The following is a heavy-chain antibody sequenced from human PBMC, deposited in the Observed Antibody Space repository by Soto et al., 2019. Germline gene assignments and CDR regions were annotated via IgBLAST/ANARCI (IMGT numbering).Heavy chain of an antibody. CDR1: GFTFSSYA. CDR3: AKGLIGTMVRGVIHWFDP. D-gene: IGHD3-10*01. V-gene: IGHV3-23*01. CDR2: ISGSGGST. Sequence: GESLKISCAASGFTFSSYAMSWVRQAPGKGLEWVSAISGSGGSTYYADSVKGRFTISRDNSKNTLYLQMNSLRAEDTAVYYCAKGLIGTMVRGVIHWFDPWGQGTLVTVSS. J-gene: IGHJ5*02.